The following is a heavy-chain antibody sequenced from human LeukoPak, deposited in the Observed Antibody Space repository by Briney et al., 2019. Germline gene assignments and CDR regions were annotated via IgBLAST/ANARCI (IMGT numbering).Heavy chain of an antibody. D-gene: IGHD6-6*01. J-gene: IGHJ4*02. V-gene: IGHV1-46*01. CDR1: GYTFPSYF. CDR2: INPTGGST. Sequence: ASVKVSCKASGYTFPSYFMRWVRQAPGQGLEWMGIINPTGGSTTYAQKFQGRVTMTRDTSTSTVYMELSSLRSDDTAVYYCARTAARRFDYWGQGTLVTVSS. CDR3: ARTAARRFDY.